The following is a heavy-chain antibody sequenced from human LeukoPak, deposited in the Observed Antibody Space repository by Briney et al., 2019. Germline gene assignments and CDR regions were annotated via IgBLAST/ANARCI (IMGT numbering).Heavy chain of an antibody. J-gene: IGHJ3*02. CDR1: GFTFNNYY. CDR2: ISGSGTA. V-gene: IGHV3-11*04. Sequence: GGSLRLSCASSGFTFNNYYMTWIRQAPGKGLEWVSYISGSGTAYYAESVKGRFTISRDNAENSLYLQMSSLRADDTAAYYCARDTGVSGSGNSGAFDIWGQGTMVTVSS. D-gene: IGHD4-23*01. CDR3: ARDTGVSGSGNSGAFDI.